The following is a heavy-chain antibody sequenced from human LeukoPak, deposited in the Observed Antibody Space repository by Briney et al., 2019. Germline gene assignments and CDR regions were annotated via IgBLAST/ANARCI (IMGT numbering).Heavy chain of an antibody. CDR3: AREEGGLDV. CDR2: MNTNTGKA. CDR1: GYDFSIYT. V-gene: IGHV7-4-1*02. Sequence: ASVKVSCKPSGYDFSIYTLNWVRQVPGQGPEWMGWMNTNTGKATYAQDFRGRFVFSFDSSVSTAYLEITSLKAADTAVYYCAREEGGLDVWGQGTTVIVSS. J-gene: IGHJ6*02.